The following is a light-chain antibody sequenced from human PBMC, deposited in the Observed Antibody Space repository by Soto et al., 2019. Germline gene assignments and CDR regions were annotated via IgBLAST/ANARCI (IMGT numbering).Light chain of an antibody. Sequence: QSVLTQPPSVSAAPGQKVTISCSGSSSNIGGNSVSWCQQLPGTAPKLLIYDNNKRPSGIPDRFSGSKSGTSASLAITGLRPEDEADYYCQSYASSPSSTFVFGTGTKVTVL. CDR1: SSNIGGNS. J-gene: IGLJ1*01. CDR2: DNN. V-gene: IGLV1-51*01. CDR3: QSYASSPSSTFV.